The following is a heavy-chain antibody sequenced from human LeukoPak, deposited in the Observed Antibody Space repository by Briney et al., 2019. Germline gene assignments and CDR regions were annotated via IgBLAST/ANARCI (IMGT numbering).Heavy chain of an antibody. CDR2: IYYSGST. CDR1: GDSTNTYY. CDR3: AREESSSSFDY. D-gene: IGHD6-13*01. Sequence: SETLSLTCTISGDSTNTYYWSWIRQPPGKGLEWIGYIYYSGSTNYNPSLKSRVTISVDTSKNQFSLKLSSVTAADTAVYYCAREESSSSFDYWGQGTLVTVSS. J-gene: IGHJ4*02. V-gene: IGHV4-59*01.